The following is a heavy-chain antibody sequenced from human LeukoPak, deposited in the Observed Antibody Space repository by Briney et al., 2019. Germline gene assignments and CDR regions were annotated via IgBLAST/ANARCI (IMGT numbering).Heavy chain of an antibody. D-gene: IGHD3-3*01. CDR1: GFTFSRYG. V-gene: IGHV3-23*01. J-gene: IGHJ6*02. CDR3: AKDMAYDFWSPDYYYGMDV. CDR2: ISGSGGST. Sequence: GRSLRLSCAASGFTFSRYGMHWVRQAPGKGLEWVSAISGSGGSTYYADSVKGRFTISRDNSKNTLYLQMNSLRAEDTAVYYCAKDMAYDFWSPDYYYGMDVWGQGTTVTVSS.